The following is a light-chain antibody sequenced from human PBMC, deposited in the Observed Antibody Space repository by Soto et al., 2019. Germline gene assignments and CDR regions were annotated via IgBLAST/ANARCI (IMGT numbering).Light chain of an antibody. CDR1: NSGSNS. CDR3: QVWYSSSDHVV. Sequence: SYELTQPPSVSGAPGKTARITCGGNNSGSNSEHWYQQKPGQAPVLVIDYDNDRPSGIPERFSGSNSGNTATLTIRRVEAGDEADYYCQVWYSSSDHVVFGGGTKLTVL. V-gene: IGLV3-21*04. CDR2: YDN. J-gene: IGLJ2*01.